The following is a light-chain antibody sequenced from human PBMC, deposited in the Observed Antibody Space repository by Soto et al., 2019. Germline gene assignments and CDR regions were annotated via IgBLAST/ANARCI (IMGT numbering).Light chain of an antibody. CDR1: QSVSSN. CDR3: QQYNNWPRT. J-gene: IGKJ1*01. V-gene: IGKV3-15*01. CDR2: GAS. Sequence: MTQSPATLSVSPGERATLSCRASQSVSSNLAWYQQKPGQAPRLLIYGASTRATGIPARFSGSGSGTEFTLTISSLQSEDFAVYYCQQYNNWPRTFGQGTKVDIK.